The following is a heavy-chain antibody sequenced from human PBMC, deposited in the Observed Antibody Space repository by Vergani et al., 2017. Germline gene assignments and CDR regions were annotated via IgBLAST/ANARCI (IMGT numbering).Heavy chain of an antibody. Sequence: EVQLLESGGGLVQPGGSLRLSCAASGFTFSSYAMSWVRQAPGKGLEWVSAISGSGGSTYYADSVKGRCTISRDNSKNTLYLQMNSLRAEDTAVYYCAKGHRYQLLYFAREVNDAFDIWGQVTMVTVSS. CDR3: AKGHRYQLLYFAREVNDAFDI. CDR1: GFTFSSYA. J-gene: IGHJ3*02. V-gene: IGHV3-23*01. D-gene: IGHD2-2*02. CDR2: ISGSGGST.